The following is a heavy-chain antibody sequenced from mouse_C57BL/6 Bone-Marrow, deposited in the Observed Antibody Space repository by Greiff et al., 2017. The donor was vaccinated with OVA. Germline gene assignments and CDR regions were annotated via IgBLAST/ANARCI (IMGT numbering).Heavy chain of an antibody. CDR2: ISSGSSTI. CDR1: GFTFSDYG. CDR3: ASPFITSDWYFDV. V-gene: IGHV5-17*01. Sequence: DVHLVESGGGLVKPGGSLKLSCAASGFTFSDYGLHWVRQAPEKGLEWVAYISSGSSTIYYADTVKGRFTISRDNAKNTLFLQMTSLRSEDTAMYYCASPFITSDWYFDVWGTGTTVTVSS. D-gene: IGHD1-1*01. J-gene: IGHJ1*03.